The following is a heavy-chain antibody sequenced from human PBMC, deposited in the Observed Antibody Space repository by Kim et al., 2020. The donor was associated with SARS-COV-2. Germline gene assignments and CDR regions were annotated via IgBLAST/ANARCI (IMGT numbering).Heavy chain of an antibody. CDR1: GGSISSYY. J-gene: IGHJ4*02. V-gene: IGHV4-59*13. CDR2: IYYSGST. D-gene: IGHD6-6*01. Sequence: SETLSLTCTVSGGSISSYYWSWIRQPPGKGLEWIGYIYYSGSTNYNPSLKSRVTISVDTSKNQFSLKLSSVTAADTAVYYCARGGIAARHRVDYWGQGTL. CDR3: ARGGIAARHRVDY.